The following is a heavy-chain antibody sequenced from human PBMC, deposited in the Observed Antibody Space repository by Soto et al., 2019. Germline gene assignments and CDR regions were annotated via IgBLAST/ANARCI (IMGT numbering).Heavy chain of an antibody. Sequence: EVQLLESGGGLVQPGGSLRLSCAASGFTFSSYAMSWVRQAPGKGLEWVSAISGSGGSTYYADSVKGRFTISRDNSKNTLYLQMNSLRAEDTAVYYCAKGFAREGIAAAGTLDYWGQGTLVTVSS. CDR2: ISGSGGST. CDR1: GFTFSSYA. CDR3: AKGFAREGIAAAGTLDY. J-gene: IGHJ4*02. D-gene: IGHD6-13*01. V-gene: IGHV3-23*01.